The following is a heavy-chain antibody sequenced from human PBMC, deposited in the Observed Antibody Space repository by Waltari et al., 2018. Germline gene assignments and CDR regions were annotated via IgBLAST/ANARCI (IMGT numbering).Heavy chain of an antibody. V-gene: IGHV1-69*04. Sequence: QVQLVQSGAEVKKPGSSVKVSCKASGNTVTGYSISWVRQAPGQGLEWMGRIIPVLATTNYAQKFQGRVTLTADKFTSTTYMELNSLTSEDTAKYYCARSDYPSLAEQSIWGQGTMVTVSS. J-gene: IGHJ3*02. CDR3: ARSDYPSLAEQSI. CDR1: GNTVTGYS. CDR2: IIPVLATT. D-gene: IGHD3-16*01.